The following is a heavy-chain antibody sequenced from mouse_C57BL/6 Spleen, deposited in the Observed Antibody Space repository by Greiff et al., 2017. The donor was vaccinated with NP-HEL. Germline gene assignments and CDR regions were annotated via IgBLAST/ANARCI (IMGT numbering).Heavy chain of an antibody. CDR2: INPSNGGT. Sequence: VQLQQPGTELVKPGASVKLSCKASGYTFTSYWMHWVKQRPGQGLEWIGNINPSNGGTNYNEKFKGKATLTVDKSSSTAHMELRSLTSEDSAVYYCARGGYDSAWFAYWGQGTLVTVSA. CDR1: GYTFTSYW. J-gene: IGHJ3*01. D-gene: IGHD2-4*01. CDR3: ARGGYDSAWFAY. V-gene: IGHV1-53*01.